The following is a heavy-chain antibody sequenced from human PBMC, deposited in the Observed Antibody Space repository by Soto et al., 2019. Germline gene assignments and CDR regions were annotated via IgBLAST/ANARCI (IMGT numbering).Heavy chain of an antibody. CDR3: ARDILNALAYGKNYYYYGMDV. Sequence: ASVKVSCKASGYAFTGYYMQWVRPAPGQGLEWMGWINPNSGGTNYAQKFQGRVTMTRDTSISTAYMELSRLRSDDTAVYYRARDILNALAYGKNYYYYGMDVWGQGTTVTVSS. CDR1: GYAFTGYY. V-gene: IGHV1-2*02. CDR2: INPNSGGT. D-gene: IGHD2-21*01. J-gene: IGHJ6*02.